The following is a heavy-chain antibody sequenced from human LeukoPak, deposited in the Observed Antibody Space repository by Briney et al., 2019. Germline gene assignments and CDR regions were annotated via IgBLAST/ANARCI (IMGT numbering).Heavy chain of an antibody. CDR1: GGTFSSYA. D-gene: IGHD2-2*02. CDR2: IIPIFGTA. V-gene: IGHV1-69*13. J-gene: IGHJ6*03. CDR3: ARTLYGYCSSTSCYNADDYYYYYMDV. Sequence: EASVKVSCKASGGTFSSYAISWVRQAPGQGLEWMGGIIPIFGTANYAQKFQGRVTITADESTSTAYMELSSLRSEDTAVYYCARTLYGYCSSTSCYNADDYYYYYMDVWGKGTTVTVSS.